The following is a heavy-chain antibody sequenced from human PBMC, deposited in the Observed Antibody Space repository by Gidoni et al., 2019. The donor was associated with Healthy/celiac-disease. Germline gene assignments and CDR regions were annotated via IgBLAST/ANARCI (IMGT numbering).Heavy chain of an antibody. J-gene: IGHJ3*02. CDR3: ARGDGDKRQNAFDI. CDR2: ISSSGSTI. D-gene: IGHD4-17*01. Sequence: QVPLAESGGGLVKPGGSLRLSCAASGFTFSDYCMGWIRQATGKGLEWVSYISSSGSTIYYADSVKGRCTIARDNAKNSLYLQMNGLRDKDTAVYYCARGDGDKRQNAFDIWGQGTMVTVSS. V-gene: IGHV3-11*01. CDR1: GFTFSDYC.